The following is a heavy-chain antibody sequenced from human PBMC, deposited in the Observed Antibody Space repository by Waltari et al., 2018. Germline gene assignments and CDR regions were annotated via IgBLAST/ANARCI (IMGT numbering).Heavy chain of an antibody. CDR3: AKDGMTGTIDY. CDR2: ISSSVSPI. J-gene: IGHJ4*02. Sequence: QVQLVESGGGLVKPGGSLRLSCAASGFTFSDYYISWIHQAPGKGLDGVSYISSSVSPIFYADSVKGRFTISRDNAKNALYLQMNSLRAEDTAVYYCAKDGMTGTIDYWGQGILVTVSS. V-gene: IGHV3-11*04. D-gene: IGHD1-7*01. CDR1: GFTFSDYY.